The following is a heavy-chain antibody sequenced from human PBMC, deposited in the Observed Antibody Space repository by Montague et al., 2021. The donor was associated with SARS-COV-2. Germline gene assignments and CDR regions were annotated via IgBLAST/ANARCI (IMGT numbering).Heavy chain of an antibody. CDR2: IYQSGTT. J-gene: IGHJ5*02. D-gene: IGHD3-10*01. Sequence: TLSLTCAVSGASISNGDYTWSWIRRPPGKGLEWIGYIYQSGTTRHNPSLKSRVTMSLDKSKNQISLQLTSVIAADTTIYFCARSMIQGGLNWFDPWGQGTLVTVSS. CDR1: GASISNGDYT. V-gene: IGHV4-30-2*01. CDR3: ARSMIQGGLNWFDP.